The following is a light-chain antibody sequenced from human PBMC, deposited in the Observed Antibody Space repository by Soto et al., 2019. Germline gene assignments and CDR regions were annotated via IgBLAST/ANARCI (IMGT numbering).Light chain of an antibody. CDR3: QQYGGSPIT. J-gene: IGKJ5*01. CDR1: QSVSSR. V-gene: IGKV3-20*01. CDR2: GAS. Sequence: EIVLTQSPGTLSVSPGERATLSCSASQSVSSRLAWYEHRPGQAPRLLISGASSRATGIPDRFSGSGSGTDFTLTIRRLEPEDFALYYCQQYGGSPITFGQGTRLEIK.